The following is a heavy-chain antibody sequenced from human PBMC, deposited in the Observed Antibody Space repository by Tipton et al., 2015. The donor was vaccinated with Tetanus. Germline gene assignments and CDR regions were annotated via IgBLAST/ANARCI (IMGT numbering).Heavy chain of an antibody. CDR2: IYYSGST. Sequence: GLVKPSQTLSLTCTVSGDSISSGGYYWSWIRQHPGKGLEWIGDIYYSGSTYYNPSLKSRVTISVDTSKNQFSLQLNSVTAADTAVYYCARDQARGARGWNYFDYWGQGTLATVSS. J-gene: IGHJ4*02. V-gene: IGHV4-31*03. CDR3: ARDQARGARGWNYFDY. CDR1: GDSISSGGYY. D-gene: IGHD1-26*01.